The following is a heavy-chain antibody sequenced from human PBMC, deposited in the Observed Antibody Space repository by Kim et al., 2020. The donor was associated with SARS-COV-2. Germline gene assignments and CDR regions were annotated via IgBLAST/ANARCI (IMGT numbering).Heavy chain of an antibody. Sequence: SETLSLTCTVSGGSISSGGCDWSRIRPHPGQGWVWIGYIYYSRSTYYNPSLKSRVTISVDTSKNQFSQKLSSVAAADTAVYYCARGRLTIFGVVNSFDYLGQGTPVTGSS. J-gene: IGHJ4*02. V-gene: IGHV4-31*03. D-gene: IGHD3-3*01. CDR2: IYYSRST. CDR3: ARGRLTIFGVVNSFDY. CDR1: GGSISSGGCD.